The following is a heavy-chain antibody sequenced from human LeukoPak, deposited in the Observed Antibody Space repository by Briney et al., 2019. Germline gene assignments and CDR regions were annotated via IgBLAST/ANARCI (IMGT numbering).Heavy chain of an antibody. D-gene: IGHD3-3*01. CDR3: ATEWPTKTAPFDY. CDR1: GFTFNTFG. V-gene: IGHV3-30*03. J-gene: IGHJ4*02. CDR2: ISYDGSDK. Sequence: GGSLRLSCAASGFTFNTFGMHWVRQAPGKGLEWVAVISYDGSDKYYTDSVKGRFTISRDNSKNTLYLQMNSLRAEDTAVYYCATEWPTKTAPFDYWGQGTLVTVSS.